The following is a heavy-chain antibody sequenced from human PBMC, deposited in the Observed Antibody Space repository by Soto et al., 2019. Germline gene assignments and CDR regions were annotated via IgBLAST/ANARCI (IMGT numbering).Heavy chain of an antibody. CDR2: IYHSGST. CDR3: ARAVAARRGGWFEP. Sequence: QLQLQESGSGLVKPSQTLSLTCAVSGGSISSGGYSWSWIRQPPGKGLEWIGYIYHSGSTYYNPSLKSRVTISVDRSKNQFSLKLSSVTAADTAVYYCARAVAARRGGWFEPWGQGTLVTVSS. CDR1: GGSISSGGYS. J-gene: IGHJ5*02. V-gene: IGHV4-30-2*01. D-gene: IGHD6-6*01.